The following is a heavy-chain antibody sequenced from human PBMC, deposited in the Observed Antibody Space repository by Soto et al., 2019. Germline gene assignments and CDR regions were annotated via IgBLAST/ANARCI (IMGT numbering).Heavy chain of an antibody. Sequence: PSETLSLTCAVSGDSISSDKCWSWIRQPPGKGLQWIGEIYHSGSTKYNPSLKSRVIISVDKSKNQFSLKLSSVTDADTAVYYCARGETQQQRDYWGQGTLVTVS. CDR3: ARGETQQQRDY. CDR2: IYHSGST. V-gene: IGHV4-4*02. CDR1: GDSISSDKC. D-gene: IGHD6-13*01. J-gene: IGHJ4*02.